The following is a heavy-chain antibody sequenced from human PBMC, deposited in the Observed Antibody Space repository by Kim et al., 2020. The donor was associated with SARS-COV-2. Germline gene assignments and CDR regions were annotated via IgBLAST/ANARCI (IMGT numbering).Heavy chain of an antibody. J-gene: IGHJ3*01. CDR3: ARGKDYYDSSGSH. D-gene: IGHD3-22*01. V-gene: IGHV3-21*01. Sequence: GGSLRLSCAASGFTFSSYSMNWVRQAPGKGLEWVSSISSSSSYIYYADSVKGRFTISRDNAKNSLYLQMNSLRAEDTAVYYCARGKDYYDSSGSHWGQGTMVTVSS. CDR2: ISSSSSYI. CDR1: GFTFSSYS.